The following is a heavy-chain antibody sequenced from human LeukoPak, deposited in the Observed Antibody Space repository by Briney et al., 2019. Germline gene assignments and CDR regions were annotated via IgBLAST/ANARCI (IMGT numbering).Heavy chain of an antibody. V-gene: IGHV5-51*01. CDR3: ARQPTSITMVRIYYYGMDV. Sequence: PGESLKISCKGSGYSFTSYWIGWVRQMPGKGLEWMGIIYPGDSDTRYSPSFQGQVTISADKSISTAYLQWSSLKASDTAMYYCARQPTSITMVRIYYYGMDVWGQGTTVTVSS. D-gene: IGHD3-10*01. J-gene: IGHJ6*02. CDR2: IYPGDSDT. CDR1: GYSFTSYW.